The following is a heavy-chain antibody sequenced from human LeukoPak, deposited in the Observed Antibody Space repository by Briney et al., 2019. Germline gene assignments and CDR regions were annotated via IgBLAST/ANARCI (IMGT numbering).Heavy chain of an antibody. V-gene: IGHV3-48*02. Sequence: PGGSLRLSCAASGFTFSSYSMSWVRQAPGKGLEWVSYISSSSSTIYYADSVKGRFTISRDNAKNSLYLQMNSLRDEDTAVYYCATPSADYYDSSGYYFHDAFDIWGQGTMVTVSS. D-gene: IGHD3-22*01. CDR3: ATPSADYYDSSGYYFHDAFDI. CDR2: ISSSSSTI. J-gene: IGHJ3*02. CDR1: GFTFSSYS.